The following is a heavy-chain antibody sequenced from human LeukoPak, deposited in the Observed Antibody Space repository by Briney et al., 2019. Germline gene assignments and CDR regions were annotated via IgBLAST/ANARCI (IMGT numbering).Heavy chain of an antibody. CDR1: GFTFSSHA. J-gene: IGHJ4*02. CDR3: AKGSYYDSSGSFYFDY. D-gene: IGHD3-22*01. Sequence: GGSLRLSCGASGFTFSSHAMTWVRQAPGKGLEWVSAISISGDTTYYADAVKGRFTISRDNSKNTLYVQVNSLGTEDTAAYYCAKGSYYDSSGSFYFDYWGQGTLVTVSS. CDR2: ISISGDTT. V-gene: IGHV3-23*01.